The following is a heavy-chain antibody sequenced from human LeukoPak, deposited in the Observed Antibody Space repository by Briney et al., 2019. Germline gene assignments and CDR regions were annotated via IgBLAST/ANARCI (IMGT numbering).Heavy chain of an antibody. Sequence: SETLSLTCAVYGGSFSGYYWSWIRQPPGKGLEWIGEIYHSGSTNYNPSLKSRVTISVDKSKNQLSLNLSSVTAADTAVYYCARDRRYYDSSAYIRGFDYRGQGTLVTVSS. CDR2: IYHSGST. V-gene: IGHV4-34*01. CDR3: ARDRRYYDSSAYIRGFDY. CDR1: GGSFSGYY. J-gene: IGHJ4*02. D-gene: IGHD3-22*01.